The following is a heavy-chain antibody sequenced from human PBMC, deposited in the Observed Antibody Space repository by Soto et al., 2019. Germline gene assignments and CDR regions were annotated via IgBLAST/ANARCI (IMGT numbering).Heavy chain of an antibody. D-gene: IGHD2-15*01. CDR1: GFRLSDSA. V-gene: IGHV3-23*01. Sequence: EVQLLESGGGLVQPGGSLRLSCAASGFRLSDSAVSWVRQAPGKGLEWVSSLTVTGDRAFYSDSVKGRFTISRDISKSTLYLQMSSLRAEDTAVYYCAKNGCSYPACYPYDYYVDVWGRGTTVTVSS. J-gene: IGHJ6*03. CDR2: LTVTGDRA. CDR3: AKNGCSYPACYPYDYYVDV.